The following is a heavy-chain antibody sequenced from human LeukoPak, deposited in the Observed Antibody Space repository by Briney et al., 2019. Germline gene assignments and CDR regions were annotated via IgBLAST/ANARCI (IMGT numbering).Heavy chain of an antibody. Sequence: SQTLSLTCTVSGGSISSGSYYWSWIRQPPGKGLEWIANIYYSGSTYYNPSLKSRVTISVDTSKNQFSLKLSSVTAADTAVYHCARNGQSAGYYYYGLDVWGQGTTVTVSS. CDR2: IYYSGST. D-gene: IGHD6-13*01. CDR1: GGSISSGSYY. CDR3: ARNGQSAGYYYYGLDV. J-gene: IGHJ6*02. V-gene: IGHV4-31*03.